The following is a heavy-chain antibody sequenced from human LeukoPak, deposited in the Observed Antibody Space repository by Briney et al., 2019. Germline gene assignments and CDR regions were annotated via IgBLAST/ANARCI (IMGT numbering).Heavy chain of an antibody. CDR2: IKSKTDGGTT. CDR3: TRDRSYGY. V-gene: IGHV3-15*01. Sequence: GGSLRLSCAASGFTFSNAWMSWVRQAPGKGLEWVGGIKSKTDGGTTDYAAPVKGRFTISRDDSNNTLYLQMNSLKTEDTALYYCTRDRSYGYWGQGTLVTVSS. CDR1: GFTFSNAW. J-gene: IGHJ4*02. D-gene: IGHD3-10*01.